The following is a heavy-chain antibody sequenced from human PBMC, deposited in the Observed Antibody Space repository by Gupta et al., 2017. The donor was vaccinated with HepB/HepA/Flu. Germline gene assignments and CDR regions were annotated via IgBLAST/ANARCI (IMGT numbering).Heavy chain of an antibody. CDR2: IYYSGSP. CDR1: GDSVNSGDYY. CDR3: ARNSTKSKWFDP. D-gene: IGHD1-1*01. Sequence: QVQLQESGPGLVKPSQTLSLTCTVYGDSVNSGDYYWSWIRQPPGKGLEWIGCIYYSGSPYYNPSLESRITMSIDTSKNLFSLYLTSVTAADTAVYYCARNSTKSKWFDPWGRGTLVTVSS. V-gene: IGHV4-30-4*01. J-gene: IGHJ5*02.